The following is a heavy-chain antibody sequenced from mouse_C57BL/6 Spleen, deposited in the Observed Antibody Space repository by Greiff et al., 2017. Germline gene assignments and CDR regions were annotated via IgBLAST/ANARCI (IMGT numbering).Heavy chain of an antibody. Sequence: QVQLQQPGAELVKPGASVKLSCKASGYTFTSYWMQWVNQRPGQGLEWIGEIDPSDSYTNYNQKFKGKATLTVDTSSSPAYMRLSSLTSEDSAVYYCARYYGNLYVDYWGQGTTLTVSS. J-gene: IGHJ2*01. CDR2: IDPSDSYT. D-gene: IGHD2-1*01. V-gene: IGHV1-50*01. CDR3: ARYYGNLYVDY. CDR1: GYTFTSYW.